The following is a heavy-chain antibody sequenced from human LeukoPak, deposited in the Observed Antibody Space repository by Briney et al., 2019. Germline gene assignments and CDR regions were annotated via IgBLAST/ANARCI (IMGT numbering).Heavy chain of an antibody. CDR1: GYTFTGYY. V-gene: IGHV1-2*02. D-gene: IGHD4-17*01. CDR3: ARSGTTVTTRVYYFDY. Sequence: GASVKVSCKASGYTFTGYYMHWVRQAPGQGLEWMGWINPNSGGTNYAQKFQGRVTMTRDTSISTAYMELSRLRSDDTAVYYCARSGTTVTTRVYYFDYWGQGTLVTVSS. CDR2: INPNSGGT. J-gene: IGHJ4*02.